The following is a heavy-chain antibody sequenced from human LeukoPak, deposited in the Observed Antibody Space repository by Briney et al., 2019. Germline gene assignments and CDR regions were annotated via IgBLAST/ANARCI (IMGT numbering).Heavy chain of an antibody. Sequence: PGGSLRLSCAASGFTFSSYSMNWVRQAPGKGLEWVSSISSSSSFIYYTDSVKGRFTISRDNAKNSLYLQMNSLRAEDTGVYYCARDICSDGVCYYGMDVWGQGTTVTVSS. CDR3: ARDICSDGVCYYGMDV. CDR2: ISSSSSFI. D-gene: IGHD2-8*01. J-gene: IGHJ6*02. CDR1: GFTFSSYS. V-gene: IGHV3-21*06.